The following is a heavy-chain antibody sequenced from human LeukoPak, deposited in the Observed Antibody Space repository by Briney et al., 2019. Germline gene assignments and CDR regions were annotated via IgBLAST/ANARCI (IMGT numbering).Heavy chain of an antibody. Sequence: SVKVSCKTSGGTFSNYAISWVRQAPGQGLGWMGGIIPLFRTTKYAQKFQGRVTFTTDESTSIVYMELSRLTSADTAVYYCAKQGGDYETYYFENWGQGALVTVSS. J-gene: IGHJ4*02. CDR2: IIPLFRTT. CDR1: GGTFSNYA. V-gene: IGHV1-69*05. CDR3: AKQGGDYETYYFEN. D-gene: IGHD4-17*01.